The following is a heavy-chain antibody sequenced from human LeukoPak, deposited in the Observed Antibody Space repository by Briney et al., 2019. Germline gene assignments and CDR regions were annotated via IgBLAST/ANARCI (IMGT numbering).Heavy chain of an antibody. D-gene: IGHD6-13*01. J-gene: IGHJ4*02. Sequence: PSETLSLTCTVSGGSISSSSYYWGWIRQPPGKGLEWIGYIYYSGSTNYNPSLKSRVTISVDTPKNQFSLKLSSVTAADTAVYYCAREGGMGFDYWGQGTLVTVSS. CDR2: IYYSGST. V-gene: IGHV4-61*01. CDR3: AREGGMGFDY. CDR1: GGSISSSSYY.